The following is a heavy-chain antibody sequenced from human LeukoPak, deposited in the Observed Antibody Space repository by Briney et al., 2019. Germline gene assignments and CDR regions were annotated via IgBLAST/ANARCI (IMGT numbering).Heavy chain of an antibody. CDR3: ARDGAGFDY. D-gene: IGHD6-13*01. V-gene: IGHV3-53*01. CDR2: IYSGGST. Sequence: GGSLRLSCAASGFTVSDSYMNWVRQAPGKGLEWVSVIYSGGSTYYADSVQGRFTISRDNSNNTLYLQMNSLRVGDTAVYYFARDGAGFDYWGQGILVTVSS. CDR1: GFTVSDSY. J-gene: IGHJ4*02.